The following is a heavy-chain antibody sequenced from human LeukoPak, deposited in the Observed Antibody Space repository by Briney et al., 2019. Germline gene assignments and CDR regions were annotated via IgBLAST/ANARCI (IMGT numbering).Heavy chain of an antibody. D-gene: IGHD3-22*01. CDR3: ASSPRPPQYWYDSSGYSGYFDY. V-gene: IGHV4-59*01. CDR2: IYYSGST. Sequence: SETLSLTCTVSGGSISSYYWSWIRQPPGKGLEWIGYIYYSGSTNYNPSLKSRVTISVDTSKNQFSLKLSSVTAADTAVYYCASSPRPPQYWYDSSGYSGYFDYWGQGTLVTVSS. CDR1: GGSISSYY. J-gene: IGHJ4*02.